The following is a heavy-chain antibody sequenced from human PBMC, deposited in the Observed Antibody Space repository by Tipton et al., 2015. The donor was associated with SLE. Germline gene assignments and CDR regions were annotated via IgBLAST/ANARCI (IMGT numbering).Heavy chain of an antibody. Sequence: TLSLTCAVSGYSISSGYYWGWIRQPPGKGLEWIGSIYHSGSTYYNPSLKSRVTISVDTSKNQFSLKQNSVTAADTAVYYCEGGSGYGGRRDFWGQGTRVTVSS. V-gene: IGHV4-38-2*01. CDR2: IYHSGST. D-gene: IGHD5-12*01. J-gene: IGHJ4*02. CDR3: EGGSGYGGRRDF. CDR1: GYSISSGYY.